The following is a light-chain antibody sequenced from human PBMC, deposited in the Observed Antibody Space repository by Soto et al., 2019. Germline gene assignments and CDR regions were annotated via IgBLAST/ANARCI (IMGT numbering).Light chain of an antibody. CDR3: QQYTNWPVMYT. CDR2: GAS. J-gene: IGKJ2*01. CDR1: ESVDSS. Sequence: EIVMTQSPATLSVSPGERGTLSCRASESVDSSLAWYQQKPGQAPRLLIYGASTRATGVPARFSGSGSGTEFTLTISSLQSEDFAVYYCQQYTNWPVMYTFGQGTKVDIK. V-gene: IGKV3-15*01.